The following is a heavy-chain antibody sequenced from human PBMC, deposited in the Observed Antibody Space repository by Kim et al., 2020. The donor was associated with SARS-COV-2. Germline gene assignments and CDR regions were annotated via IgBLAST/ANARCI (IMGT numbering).Heavy chain of an antibody. J-gene: IGHJ2*01. D-gene: IGHD3-10*01. CDR2: IYYSGST. Sequence: SETLSLTCTVSGGSISSYYWSWIRQPPGKGLEWIGYIYYSGSTNYNPSLKSRVTISVDTSKNQFSLKLSSVTAADTAVYYCARLARIFMGFGEPYWYFDLWGRGTLVTVSS. CDR3: ARLARIFMGFGEPYWYFDL. V-gene: IGHV4-59*01. CDR1: GGSISSYY.